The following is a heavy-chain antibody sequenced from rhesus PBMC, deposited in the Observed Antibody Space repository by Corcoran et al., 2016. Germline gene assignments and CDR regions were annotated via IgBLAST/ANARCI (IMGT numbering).Heavy chain of an antibody. D-gene: IGHD6-25*01. CDR3: ARDLWAAAAIDY. V-gene: IGHV4-122*02. CDR1: GGSISSGYYY. J-gene: IGHJ4*01. Sequence: QVQLQESGPGLVKPSETLSLTCAVSGGSISSGYYYWSWIRQPPGKGLEWIGYITYRGSTTYTPSRKSRVTLSRDTSKNQFSLWLSSVTAADTAVYYCARDLWAAAAIDYWGQGVLVTVSS. CDR2: ITYRGST.